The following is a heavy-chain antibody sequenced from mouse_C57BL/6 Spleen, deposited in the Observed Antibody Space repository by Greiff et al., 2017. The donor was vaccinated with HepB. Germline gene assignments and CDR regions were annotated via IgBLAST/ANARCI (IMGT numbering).Heavy chain of an antibody. D-gene: IGHD2-4*01. Sequence: VQLQQPGAELVKPGASVKMSCKASGYTFTDYYMNWVKQSHGKSLEWIGVINPYNGGTSYNQKFKGKATLTVDKSSSTAYMELNSLTSEDSAVYYCAGYDYPFAYWGQGTLVTVSA. J-gene: IGHJ3*01. CDR3: AGYDYPFAY. CDR2: INPYNGGT. V-gene: IGHV1-19*01. CDR1: GYTFTDYY.